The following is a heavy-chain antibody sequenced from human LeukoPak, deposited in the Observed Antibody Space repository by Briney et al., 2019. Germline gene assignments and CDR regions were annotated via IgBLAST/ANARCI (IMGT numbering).Heavy chain of an antibody. Sequence: ASVKVSCKASGYTFTSYAMHWVRQAPGQRLEWMGWINAGNGNTEYSQKFQGRVTITRDTSASTAYMELSSLRSEDTAVYYCARSQVVLRYFDWLFTEYYFDYWGQGTLVTVSS. CDR2: INAGNGNT. D-gene: IGHD3-9*01. V-gene: IGHV1-3*01. CDR3: ARSQVVLRYFDWLFTEYYFDY. J-gene: IGHJ4*02. CDR1: GYTFTSYA.